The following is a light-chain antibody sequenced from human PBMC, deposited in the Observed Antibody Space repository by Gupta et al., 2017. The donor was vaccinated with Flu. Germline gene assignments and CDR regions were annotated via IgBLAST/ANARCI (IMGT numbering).Light chain of an antibody. CDR1: QSISSY. J-gene: IGKJ4*01. CDR2: AAS. V-gene: IGKV1-39*01. Sequence: DIQMTQSPSSLSASVGDRVTITCPASQSISSYLNWYQQKPGKAPKLLIYAASSLQSGVPSRFSGSGYGTDCTLTISSLQPEDFATYYCQQSYRNPLTFGGGTKVEIK. CDR3: QQSYRNPLT.